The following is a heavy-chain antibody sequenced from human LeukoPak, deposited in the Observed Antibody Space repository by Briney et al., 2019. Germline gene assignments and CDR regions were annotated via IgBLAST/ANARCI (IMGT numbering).Heavy chain of an antibody. Sequence: PSETLSLTCAVYGGSFSGYYWSWIRQPPGKGLEWIGEINHSGSTNYNPSLKSRVTISVDTSKNQFSLKLSSVTAADTAVYYCARGHGVATINGIRTQQDFDYWGQGTLVTVSS. CDR1: GGSFSGYY. J-gene: IGHJ4*02. CDR3: ARGHGVATINGIRTQQDFDY. CDR2: INHSGST. D-gene: IGHD5-12*01. V-gene: IGHV4-34*01.